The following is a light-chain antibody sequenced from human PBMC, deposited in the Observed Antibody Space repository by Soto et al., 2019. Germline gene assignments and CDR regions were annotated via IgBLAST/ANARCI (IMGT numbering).Light chain of an antibody. V-gene: IGKV3-20*01. CDR3: QQYGGSPSIT. Sequence: EIVLTQSPGNLSLSPGEGATLSCRASQILSSNYLAWYQQKPGQAPRLLIYGESRRATGIPDRFSGSGSGTDFTLAIRRLEPEDSAVYYCQQYGGSPSITFGQGTRLEIK. CDR2: GES. CDR1: QILSSNY. J-gene: IGKJ5*01.